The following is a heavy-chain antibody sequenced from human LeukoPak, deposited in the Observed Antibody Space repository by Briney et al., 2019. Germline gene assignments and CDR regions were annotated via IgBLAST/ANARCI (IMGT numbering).Heavy chain of an antibody. J-gene: IGHJ4*02. CDR1: GFIFSTYA. V-gene: IGHV3-23*01. CDR2: IRDSGGGGGRT. Sequence: PGGSLRLSCAASGFIFSTYAMSWVRQAPGKGLEWVSSIRDSGGGGGRTHYADSVRGRFTISRDNSKNTLHLQIYSLRAEDTAVYYCAKGRVGLDSWGQGTLVIVSS. CDR3: AKGRVGLDS. D-gene: IGHD3-10*01.